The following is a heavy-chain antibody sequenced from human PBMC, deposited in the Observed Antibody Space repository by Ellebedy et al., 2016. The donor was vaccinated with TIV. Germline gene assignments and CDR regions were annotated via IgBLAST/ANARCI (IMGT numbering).Heavy chain of an antibody. V-gene: IGHV4-38-2*01. Sequence: MPAETLSLTCSVSGFSFSSGSDWGRIPPPPGRELPWFGSMFHSGSTYYSPSLKSRVTISVDTSKNQLSLRLSSVTAADTAVYYCARYGEGRWDYWGPGTLVTVSS. CDR3: ARYGEGRWDY. CDR2: MFHSGST. CDR1: GFSFSSGSD. J-gene: IGHJ4*02. D-gene: IGHD3-10*01.